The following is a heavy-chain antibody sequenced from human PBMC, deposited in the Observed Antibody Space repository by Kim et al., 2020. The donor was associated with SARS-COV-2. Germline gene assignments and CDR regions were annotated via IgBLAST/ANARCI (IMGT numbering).Heavy chain of an antibody. CDR2: YRGST. J-gene: IGHJ2*01. Sequence: YRGSTNYTPSLKSRVTISVDTSKNQFSLKLSSVTAADTAVYYCARGFDLWGRGTLVTVSS. V-gene: IGHV4-59*08. CDR3: ARGFDL.